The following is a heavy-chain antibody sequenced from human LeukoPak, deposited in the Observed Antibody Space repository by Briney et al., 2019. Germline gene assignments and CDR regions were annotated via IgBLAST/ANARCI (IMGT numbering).Heavy chain of an antibody. CDR3: AKEATLPTPGAPAY. CDR1: GFTFSSYG. J-gene: IGHJ4*02. Sequence: PGGSLRLSCAASGFTFSSYGMHWVRQAPGKGLEWVAFIRYDGSNKYYSDSVKGRFTISRDNSKNTLYLQMNSLRAEDTALYYFAKEATLPTPGAPAYGGQGTGVPVSS. CDR2: IRYDGSNK. V-gene: IGHV3-30*02. D-gene: IGHD1-1*01.